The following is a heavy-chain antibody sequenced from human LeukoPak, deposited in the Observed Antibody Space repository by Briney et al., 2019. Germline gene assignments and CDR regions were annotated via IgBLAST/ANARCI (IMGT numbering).Heavy chain of an antibody. CDR3: TTGTYYYGSGSFDY. V-gene: IGHV3-15*01. Sequence: GGSLRLSCAASGFTFSSYGMSWVRQAPGKGLEWVGRIKSKTDGGTTDYAAPVKGRFTISRDDSKNTLYLQMNSLKTEDTAVYYCTTGTYYYGSGSFDYWGQGTLVTVSS. CDR1: GFTFSSYG. CDR2: IKSKTDGGTT. D-gene: IGHD3-10*01. J-gene: IGHJ4*02.